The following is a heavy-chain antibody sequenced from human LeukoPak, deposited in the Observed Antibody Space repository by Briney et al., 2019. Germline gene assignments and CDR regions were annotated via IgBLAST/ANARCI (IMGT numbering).Heavy chain of an antibody. CDR2: IRSKANSYAT. J-gene: IGHJ6*03. V-gene: IGHV3-73*01. CDR1: GFTFSGSA. CDR3: TRGVQGYSSSSGYYYYMDV. Sequence: GGSLRLSCAASGFTFSGSAMHWARQASGKGLEWVGRIRSKANSYATAYAASVKGRFTISRDDSKNTAYLQMNSLKTEDTAVYYCTRGVQGYSSSSGYYYYMDVWGKGTTVTVSS. D-gene: IGHD6-6*01.